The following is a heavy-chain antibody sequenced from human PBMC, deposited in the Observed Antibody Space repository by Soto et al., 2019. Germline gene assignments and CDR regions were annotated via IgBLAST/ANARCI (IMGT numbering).Heavy chain of an antibody. J-gene: IGHJ6*02. D-gene: IGHD3-3*01. Sequence: SETLSLTCAVSGYSISSGYYWGWIRQPPGKGLEWIGSIYHSGSTYYNPSLKSRVTISVDTSKNQFSLKLSSVTAADTAVYYCARDKPLITVFGVDYYYGMDVWGQGTTVTVSS. CDR2: IYHSGST. V-gene: IGHV4-38-2*02. CDR1: GYSISSGYY. CDR3: ARDKPLITVFGVDYYYGMDV.